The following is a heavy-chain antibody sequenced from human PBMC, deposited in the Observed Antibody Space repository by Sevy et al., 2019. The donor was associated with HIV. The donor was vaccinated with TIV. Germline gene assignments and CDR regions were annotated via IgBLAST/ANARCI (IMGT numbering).Heavy chain of an antibody. Sequence: GGSLRLSCAAXGFTFSSYAMSWVRQAPGKGLEWVSAISGSGGSTYYADSVKGRFTISRDNSKNTLYLQMNSLRAEDTAVXYCAXGXSRSYDPXTDLDXXXXGTLVTVSS. CDR2: ISGSGGST. D-gene: IGHD5-18*01. CDR1: GFTFSSYA. CDR3: AXGXSRSYDPXTDLDX. V-gene: IGHV3-23*01. J-gene: IGHJ4*01.